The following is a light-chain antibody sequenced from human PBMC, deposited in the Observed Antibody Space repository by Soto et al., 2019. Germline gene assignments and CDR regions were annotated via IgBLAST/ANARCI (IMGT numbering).Light chain of an antibody. J-gene: IGLJ2*01. CDR3: CSYAGSYTLV. CDR1: SSDVGAYNY. Sequence: QSALTQPPSASGSPGQSVTISCTGTSSDVGAYNYVSWYQQHPGKVPKLMIYEVSKRPSGVPDRFSASKSGNTASLTISGLQAEDEADYYCCSYAGSYTLVFGGGTKVTVL. CDR2: EVS. V-gene: IGLV2-11*01.